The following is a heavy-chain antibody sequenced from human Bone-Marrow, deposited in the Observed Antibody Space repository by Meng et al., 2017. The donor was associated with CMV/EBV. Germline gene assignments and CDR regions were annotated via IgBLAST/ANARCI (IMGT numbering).Heavy chain of an antibody. V-gene: IGHV1-46*01. CDR1: GYTFTGYY. D-gene: IGHD6-19*01. CDR2: INPSGGST. CDR3: ARDWGSSGRRNWFDP. J-gene: IGHJ5*02. Sequence: ASVKVSCKASGYTFTGYYMHWVRQAPGQGLEWMGIINPSGGSTSYAQKFQGRVTMTRDTSTSTVYMELSSLRSEDTAVYYCARDWGSSGRRNWFDPWGQGTLVTSPQ.